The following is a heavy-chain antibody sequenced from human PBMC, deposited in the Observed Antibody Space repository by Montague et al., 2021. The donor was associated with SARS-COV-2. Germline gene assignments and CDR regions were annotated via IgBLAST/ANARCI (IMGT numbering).Heavy chain of an antibody. Sequence: SETLSLTCTVSRGSLRLTSYHWGWIRQPPGKGLEWIGSIYHTGSTYYDPSLESRVTMSVDNSKNQFSLKLSSVTAADTAVYYCARDPLYYYDSSGLLLDWYFDLWGRGTLVTVSS. D-gene: IGHD3-22*01. CDR1: RGSLRLTSYH. J-gene: IGHJ2*01. CDR3: ARDPLYYYDSSGLLLDWYFDL. V-gene: IGHV4-39*02. CDR2: IYHTGST.